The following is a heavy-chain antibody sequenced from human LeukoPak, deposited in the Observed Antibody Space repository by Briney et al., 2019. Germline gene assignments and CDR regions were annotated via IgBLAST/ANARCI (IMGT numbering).Heavy chain of an antibody. D-gene: IGHD3-10*01. V-gene: IGHV3-66*01. J-gene: IGHJ1*01. CDR3: ARGGDYSGSGIHYTTPYLKN. Sequence: XXRXSPGKGLEWVSTIYKGGSTYYADSVKDRFTISRDSSTDTVYLQMNGLRVEDTAVYYCARGGDYSGSGIHYTTPYLKNWGPGTLVTVSS. CDR2: IYKGGST.